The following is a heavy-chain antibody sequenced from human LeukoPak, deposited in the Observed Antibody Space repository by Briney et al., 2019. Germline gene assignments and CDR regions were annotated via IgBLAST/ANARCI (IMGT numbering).Heavy chain of an antibody. V-gene: IGHV4-30-2*01. CDR1: GGSISSGGYY. D-gene: IGHD6-6*01. CDR3: ARSSSSTHY. CDR2: IYHSGST. Sequence: SETLSLTCTVSGGSISSGGYYWSWIRQPPGKGLEWIGYIYHSGSTYYNPSLKSRVTISVDRSKNQFSLKLSSVAAADTAVYYCARSSSSTHYWGQGTLVTVSS. J-gene: IGHJ4*02.